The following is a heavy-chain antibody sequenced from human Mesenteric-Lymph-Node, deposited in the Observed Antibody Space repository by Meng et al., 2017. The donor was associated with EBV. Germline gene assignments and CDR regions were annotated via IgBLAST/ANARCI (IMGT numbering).Heavy chain of an antibody. D-gene: IGHD4-11*01. J-gene: IGHJ5*02. V-gene: IGHV1-46*01. Sequence: QVQLVQSGAGVKTPGASVTVSCKASGYKFITYYIHWVRQAPGQGLEWMGIINPSVGSTTYAQKFQGRVSMTSDASTSTVYMELNSLRSEDTAIYYCARATVTRNWFDPWGQGTLVTVSS. CDR3: ARATVTRNWFDP. CDR1: GYKFITYY. CDR2: INPSVGST.